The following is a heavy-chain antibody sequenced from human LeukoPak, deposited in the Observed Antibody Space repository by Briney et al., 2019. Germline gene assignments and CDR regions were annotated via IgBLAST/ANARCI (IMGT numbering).Heavy chain of an antibody. J-gene: IGHJ4*02. CDR3: ARGQRWLQTLNY. CDR2: MNPNSGNT. V-gene: IGHV1-8*01. D-gene: IGHD5-24*01. CDR1: GYTFTSYD. Sequence: ASVKVSCKASGYTFTSYDINWVRQATGQGLEWMGWMNPNSGNTGYAQKFQGRVTMTRNTSISTAYMELSSLRSEDTAVYYCARGQRWLQTLNYWGQGTLVPVSS.